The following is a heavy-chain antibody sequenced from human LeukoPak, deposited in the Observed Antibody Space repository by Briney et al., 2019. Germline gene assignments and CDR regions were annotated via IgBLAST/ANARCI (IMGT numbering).Heavy chain of an antibody. CDR2: TSAYNGNT. CDR3: ARKVGSGWWYNWFDP. J-gene: IGHJ5*02. V-gene: IGHV1-18*01. CDR1: GYTFTSYG. D-gene: IGHD6-19*01. Sequence: GASVKVSCKASGYTFTSYGISWVRQAPGQGLEWMGWTSAYNGNTNYAQKFQGRVTMTTDTSTSTAYMELRSLRSDDTAVYYRARKVGSGWWYNWFDPWGQGTLVTVSS.